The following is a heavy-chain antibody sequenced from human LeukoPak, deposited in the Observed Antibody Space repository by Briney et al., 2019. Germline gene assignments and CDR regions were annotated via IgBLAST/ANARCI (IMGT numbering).Heavy chain of an antibody. D-gene: IGHD6-25*01. Sequence: GGSLRLSCAASGFTFSSYSLNWVRQAPGKGLEWVSSISSSSSYIYYADSVKGRFTISRDNAKNSLYLQMNSLRAEDTAVYYCARDLYSTGIDYWGQGTLVTVSS. CDR3: ARDLYSTGIDY. V-gene: IGHV3-21*01. J-gene: IGHJ4*02. CDR1: GFTFSSYS. CDR2: ISSSSSYI.